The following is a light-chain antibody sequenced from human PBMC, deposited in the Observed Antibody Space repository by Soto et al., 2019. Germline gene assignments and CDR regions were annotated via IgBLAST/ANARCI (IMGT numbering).Light chain of an antibody. CDR1: QSVGSTY. J-gene: IGKJ4*01. CDR3: QHFGGSLLT. V-gene: IGKV3-20*01. CDR2: GAS. Sequence: EIVLTQSPGTLSLSPGERATLSCRASQSVGSTYLAWYQQNPGQAPRLLIYGASSRATGIPDRFSGSGSGTDFTLIISRVEIEDFTVYYCQHFGGSLLTFGGGTKVETK.